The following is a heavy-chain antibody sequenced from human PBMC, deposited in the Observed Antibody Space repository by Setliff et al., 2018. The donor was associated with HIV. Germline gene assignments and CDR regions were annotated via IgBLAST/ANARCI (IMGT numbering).Heavy chain of an antibody. CDR3: ARVPVAGANWFDP. CDR2: VSQSGST. V-gene: IGHV4-39*01. J-gene: IGHJ5*02. CDR1: GVSINRTDHY. D-gene: IGHD2-21*01. Sequence: SETLSLTCSVSGVSINRTDHYWGWIRQSPGKSLEWIGSVSQSGSTYYNPSLKSRITISVDRSKNLFSLKLISVTAAGQGVYYCARVPVAGANWFDPWGLGTLVTVSS.